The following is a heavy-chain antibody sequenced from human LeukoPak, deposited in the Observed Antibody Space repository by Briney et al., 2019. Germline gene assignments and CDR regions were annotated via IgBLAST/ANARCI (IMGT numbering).Heavy chain of an antibody. CDR3: AREVLGCSGGSCQAHFDY. J-gene: IGHJ4*02. V-gene: IGHV1-69*05. CDR1: GGSFSSEA. CDR2: ITPIFGTA. D-gene: IGHD2-15*01. Sequence: ASVKVSCKAFGGSFSSEAISLVRLAPGQGLEWMGGITPIFGTANYAQRFQGRVTITTVESTSTAYVELSSLRSEDTAVYNCAREVLGCSGGSCQAHFDYWGQRTLVTVSS.